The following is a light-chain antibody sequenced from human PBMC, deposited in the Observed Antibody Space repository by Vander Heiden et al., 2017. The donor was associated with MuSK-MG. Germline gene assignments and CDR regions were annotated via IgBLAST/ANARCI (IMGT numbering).Light chain of an antibody. Sequence: EVVLTQSPGTLSLSPGERATLSCRASQGVSSSYLAWYQHKPGQAPTLLIYAASRRATGIPDRFRGSGSGTDFTLTINRLEPEDFAVYYCQHGDGSAWTFGPRTRVEIK. V-gene: IGKV3-20*01. J-gene: IGKJ1*01. CDR3: QHGDGSAWT. CDR2: AAS. CDR1: QGVSSSY.